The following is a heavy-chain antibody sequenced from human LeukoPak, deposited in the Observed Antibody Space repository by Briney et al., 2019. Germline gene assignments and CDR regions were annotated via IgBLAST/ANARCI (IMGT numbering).Heavy chain of an antibody. Sequence: ASVKVSCKVSGYTLTELSMHWVRQAPGKGLEWMGGFDPEDGETIYAQKFQGRVTMTRDTSTGTVYMELSSLRSEDTAVYYCAREERPIAAAGRGAFDYWGQGTLVTVSS. CDR1: GYTLTELS. CDR3: AREERPIAAAGRGAFDY. J-gene: IGHJ4*02. V-gene: IGHV1-24*01. CDR2: FDPEDGET. D-gene: IGHD6-13*01.